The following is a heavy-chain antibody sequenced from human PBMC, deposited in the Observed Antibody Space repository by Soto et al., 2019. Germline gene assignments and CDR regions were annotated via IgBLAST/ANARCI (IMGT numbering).Heavy chain of an antibody. V-gene: IGHV5-51*03. CDR3: TRDLDYGGDSDSVDI. J-gene: IGHJ3*02. D-gene: IGHD4-17*01. Sequence: EAQLVQSGPEVKKPGDSLKISCEDSGHSFSTYWIAWVRQMPGKGLEWMGIIYPRDSRTTYSPSFQGQVIISADKSISTAYLQWTSLKASDTAMYYCTRDLDYGGDSDSVDIWGQGTMVIVSS. CDR2: IYPRDSRT. CDR1: GHSFSTYW.